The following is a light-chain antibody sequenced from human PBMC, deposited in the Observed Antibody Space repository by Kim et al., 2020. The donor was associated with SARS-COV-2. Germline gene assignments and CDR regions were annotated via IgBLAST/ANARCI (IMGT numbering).Light chain of an antibody. V-gene: IGKV3-20*01. CDR3: QQFGRSPLYS. CDR1: ENVGGNF. J-gene: IGKJ2*01. CDR2: GAS. Sequence: EFVLTQSPGTLSLSPGERATLSCRASENVGGNFLAWYQKKSGQAPRLLIYGASTTAPDIPDRFTGSGSGTDFTLTISRLEAEDSAVYFCQQFGRSPLYSFGQGTKLEI.